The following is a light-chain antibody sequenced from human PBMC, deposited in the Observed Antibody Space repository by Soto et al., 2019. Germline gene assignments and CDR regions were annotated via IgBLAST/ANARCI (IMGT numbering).Light chain of an antibody. CDR3: SSYAGSNNLRV. V-gene: IGLV2-8*01. J-gene: IGLJ2*01. Sequence: QSALTQPPSASGSPGQSVTISCTGTSSDVGAYNFVSWYQQHPDKAPKLIIYEVTKRPSGVPDRFSGSKSGNTASLTVSELQADDEADYYCSSYAGSNNLRVFGGGTKLTVL. CDR2: EVT. CDR1: SSDVGAYNF.